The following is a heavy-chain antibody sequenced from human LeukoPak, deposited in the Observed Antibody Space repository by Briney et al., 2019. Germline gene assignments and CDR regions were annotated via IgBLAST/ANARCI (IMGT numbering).Heavy chain of an antibody. V-gene: IGHV3-7*01. Sequence: GGSLRLSCAASEFTFSSYYMTWVRQAPGKGLEWVGSIRADGSAQFYVDSVRGRFTISRDNAKDSLYLQMNSLRAEDTAVYYCARWLYSGGWAIDYWGQGTLVTVSS. CDR3: ARWLYSGGWAIDY. D-gene: IGHD6-19*01. CDR2: IRADGSAQ. CDR1: EFTFSSYY. J-gene: IGHJ4*02.